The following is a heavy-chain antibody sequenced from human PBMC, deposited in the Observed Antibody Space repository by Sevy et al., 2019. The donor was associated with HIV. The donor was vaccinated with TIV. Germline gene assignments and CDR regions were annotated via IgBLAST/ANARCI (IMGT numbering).Heavy chain of an antibody. J-gene: IGHJ4*02. CDR3: ARRRGYSYGYFDY. V-gene: IGHV3-11*06. D-gene: IGHD5-18*01. CDR1: GFTFSDYY. CDR2: ISISSSYT. Sequence: GGSLRLSCAASGFTFSDYYMSWIRQAPGKGLEWVSYISISSSYTNYADFVKGRFTISRDNAKNSLYLQMNSLRAEDTAVYYCARRRGYSYGYFDYWGQGTLVTVSS.